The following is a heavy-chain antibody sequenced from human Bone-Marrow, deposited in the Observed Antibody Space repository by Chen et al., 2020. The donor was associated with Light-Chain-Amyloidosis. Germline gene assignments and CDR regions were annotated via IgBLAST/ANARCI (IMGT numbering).Heavy chain of an antibody. V-gene: IGHV4-34*01. CDR2: SNHSGSA. CDR1: NGAFGDDY. Sequence: QVELQQWGAGLLKPSETLSLTCGIHNGAFGDDYWTWIRQPPGKGLQWIAESNHSGSANYNSSLKRRPTISVDKSKNQFSLRMISVTAADTAVYYCARDEPDFSDSIISGYTAWGQGTSVTVSS. D-gene: IGHD5-12*01. J-gene: IGHJ5*02. CDR3: ARDEPDFSDSIISGYTA.